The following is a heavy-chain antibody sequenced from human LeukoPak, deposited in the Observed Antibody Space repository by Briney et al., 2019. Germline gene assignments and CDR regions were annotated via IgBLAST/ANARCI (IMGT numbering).Heavy chain of an antibody. V-gene: IGHV3-30*18. D-gene: IGHD6-13*01. CDR2: ISYDGSNK. CDR3: AKDGSSSWYFDY. J-gene: IGHJ4*02. CDR1: GFTFSSYG. Sequence: GGSLRLSCAASGFTFSSYGMHWVRQAPGKGLEWVAVISYDGSNKYYADSVKGRFTISRDNSKNTLYLQMNSLRAEDTAVYYCAKDGSSSWYFDYWGQGTLVTVSS.